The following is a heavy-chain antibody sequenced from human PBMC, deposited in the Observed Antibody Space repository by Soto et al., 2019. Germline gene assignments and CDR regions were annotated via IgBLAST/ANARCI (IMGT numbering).Heavy chain of an antibody. CDR2: IYWDDDK. CDR3: AHSAFYSDSSGYAGYYFDY. CDR1: GFSLSTSGVG. V-gene: IGHV2-5*02. Sequence: QITLKESGPTLVKPTQTLTLTCSFSGFSLSTSGVGVGWIRKPSGKALEWLAFIYWDDDKRYSPSLQSRLTITMDTSKNQVVLTMTNMDPVDTATYYCAHSAFYSDSSGYAGYYFDYWGQGTLVTVSS. J-gene: IGHJ4*02. D-gene: IGHD3-22*01.